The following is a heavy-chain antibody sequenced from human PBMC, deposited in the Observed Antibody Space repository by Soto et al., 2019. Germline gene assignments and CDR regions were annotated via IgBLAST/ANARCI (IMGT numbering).Heavy chain of an antibody. CDR3: ARALRGVVVVAATEMDV. CDR2: IYYTGST. J-gene: IGHJ6*02. Sequence: QVQLQESGPGLVKPSETLSLTCSVSGCSISSDYCSWIRQPPGKGLEWIGYIYYTGSTNYNPSLNRQVHISVHTSKNQVSLNLRSVTAADAGVYYCARALRGVVVVAATEMDVWGQGTTVPVAS. CDR1: GCSISSDY. D-gene: IGHD2-15*01. V-gene: IGHV4-59*01.